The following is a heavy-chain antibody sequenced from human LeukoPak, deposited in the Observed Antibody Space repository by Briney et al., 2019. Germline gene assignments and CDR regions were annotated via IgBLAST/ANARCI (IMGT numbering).Heavy chain of an antibody. J-gene: IGHJ5*02. Sequence: GSWVKLSCKASGGTFSSYAISWVRQDPAQGLEWVGGIIPIFGTANYAQKFQGRVTVTTDESTSTAYMELSSLRSEDTAVYYCATQIHTICGVVRPATDDNWFDPWGQGTLVTVSS. V-gene: IGHV1-69*05. CDR1: GGTFSSYA. CDR2: IIPIFGTA. D-gene: IGHD3-3*01. CDR3: ATQIHTICGVVRPATDDNWFDP.